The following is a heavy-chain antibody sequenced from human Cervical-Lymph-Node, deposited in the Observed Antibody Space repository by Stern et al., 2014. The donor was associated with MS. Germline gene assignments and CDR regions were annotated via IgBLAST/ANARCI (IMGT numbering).Heavy chain of an antibody. Sequence: EDQLVESGGGLVQPGGSLRLSCAASGFTFTSYWMHWVRQAPGEGLVWVSRINPVGSTTNYADPVKGRFTISRDNTKNTVYLQMNSLRDEDTAVYYCVRDLRVSDYWGQGTLVTVSS. J-gene: IGHJ4*02. CDR3: VRDLRVSDY. CDR2: INPVGSTT. CDR1: GFTFTSYW. V-gene: IGHV3-74*01.